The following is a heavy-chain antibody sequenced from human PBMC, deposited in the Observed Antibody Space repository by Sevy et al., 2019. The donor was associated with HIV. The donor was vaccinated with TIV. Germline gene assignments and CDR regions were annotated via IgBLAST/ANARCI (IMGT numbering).Heavy chain of an antibody. V-gene: IGHV1-24*01. J-gene: IGHJ4*02. CDR2: FDPEDDET. CDR3: ATTKDYYDRRGDPFDY. Sequence: ASVKVSCKVSGYTLSQLSMHWVRLAPGKGLECMGSFDPEDDETIYAQKFQGRVTMTEDTSTDTAYMELSSLRSEDTAVYYCATTKDYYDRRGDPFDYWGQGTLVTVSS. D-gene: IGHD3-22*01. CDR1: GYTLSQLS.